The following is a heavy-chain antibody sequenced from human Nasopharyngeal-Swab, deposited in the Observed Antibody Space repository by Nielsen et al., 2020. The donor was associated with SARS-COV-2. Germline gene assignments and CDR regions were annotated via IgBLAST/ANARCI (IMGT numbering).Heavy chain of an antibody. V-gene: IGHV1-24*01. J-gene: IGHJ6*02. CDR1: GYTLTELS. CDR2: FDPEDGET. CDR3: ARDPHYES. D-gene: IGHD3-22*01. Sequence: ASVKVSCKVSGYTLTELSMHWMRQAPGKGLEWVGGFDPEDGETIYAQKFQGRVTITADESTSTAYMELSSLRSEDTAVYYCARDPHYESWGQGTTVTVSS.